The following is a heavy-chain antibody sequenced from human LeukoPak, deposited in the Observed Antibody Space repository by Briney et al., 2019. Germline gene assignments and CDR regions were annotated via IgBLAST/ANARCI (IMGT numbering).Heavy chain of an antibody. V-gene: IGHV3-64*01. D-gene: IGHD3-16*01. CDR1: GFTFRTYA. J-gene: IGHJ4*02. Sequence: RGSLRLSCAASGFTFRTYAMHWVRQAPGKGLEYVSAISSNGGSTYYANSVKGRFTISRDNSRNTVYLQMDSLRPDDMAVYYCATLGAEYWGQGTLVTVSS. CDR2: ISSNGGST. CDR3: ATLGAEY.